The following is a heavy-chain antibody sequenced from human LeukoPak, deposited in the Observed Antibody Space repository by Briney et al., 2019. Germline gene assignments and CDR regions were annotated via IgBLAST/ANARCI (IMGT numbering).Heavy chain of an antibody. CDR3: ARGYSVRGDY. V-gene: IGHV3-74*03. CDR1: GFTFTSYW. D-gene: IGHD2-21*01. Sequence: GGSLRLSCAASGFTFTSYWMHWVRQVPGKGLVWASRIHSDGTSTKYADSVKGRFTISRDNAKNTLYLQMNSLRVEDTAVYYCARGYSVRGDYWGQGTLVTASS. CDR2: IHSDGTST. J-gene: IGHJ4*02.